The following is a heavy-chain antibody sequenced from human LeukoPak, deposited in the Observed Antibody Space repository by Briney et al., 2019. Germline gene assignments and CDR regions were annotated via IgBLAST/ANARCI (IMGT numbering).Heavy chain of an antibody. Sequence: GGSLRLSCAASGITFSNAWMSWGRQAPGKGLEWVGRIKSKTVGGTTDYAAPVKGRFTISRDDSKNTLYLQMNSLKTEDTAVYYCTTDLQQRTILLWFGGDLPLDVWGKGTTVTVSS. V-gene: IGHV3-15*01. J-gene: IGHJ6*04. CDR3: TTDLQQRTILLWFGGDLPLDV. D-gene: IGHD3-10*01. CDR2: IKSKTVGGTT. CDR1: GITFSNAW.